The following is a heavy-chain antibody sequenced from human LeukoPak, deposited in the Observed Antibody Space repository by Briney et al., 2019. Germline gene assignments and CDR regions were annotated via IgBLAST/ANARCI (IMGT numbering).Heavy chain of an antibody. D-gene: IGHD2-15*01. CDR2: IGGSGGST. CDR1: GFTFSSYA. J-gene: IGHJ4*02. Sequence: GGSLRLSCAASGFTFSSYAMSWVRQAPGKGLEWVSSIGGSGGSTYYADSVKGRFTISRDNSKNTLYLQMNSLRAEDTAVYYCARELKDRFDYWGQGTLVTVSS. V-gene: IGHV3-23*01. CDR3: ARELKDRFDY.